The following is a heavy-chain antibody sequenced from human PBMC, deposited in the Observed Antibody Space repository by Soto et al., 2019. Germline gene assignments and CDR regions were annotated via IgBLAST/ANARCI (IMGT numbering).Heavy chain of an antibody. CDR2: IDYSGNT. CDR3: ARHVSVSGYDYYFDQ. CDR1: GGSIISSSYY. J-gene: IGHJ4*02. D-gene: IGHD5-12*01. V-gene: IGHV4-39*01. Sequence: QLRLQESGPVLVKPSETLSLTCTVSGGSIISSSYYWAWIRQPPGKGLEWLGNIDYSGNTYYNPSLERRVAISVDTSKNQFSQKLTSVTAVDTAVYYCARHVSVSGYDYYFDQWGQGTLVTVSS.